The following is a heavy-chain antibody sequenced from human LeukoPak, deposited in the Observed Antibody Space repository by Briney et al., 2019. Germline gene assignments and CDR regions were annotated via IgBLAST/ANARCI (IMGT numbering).Heavy chain of an antibody. CDR3: ATSMGYYGFDY. D-gene: IGHD3-10*01. J-gene: IGHJ4*02. CDR1: GFTFDDYA. Sequence: GRSLRLSCAASGFTFDDYAMHWVRQAPGKGLEWVSGISWNSGSIGYADSVKGRFTISRDNAKNSLYLQMNSLRAEDTAVYYCATSMGYYGFDYWGQGTLVTVSS. V-gene: IGHV3-9*01. CDR2: ISWNSGSI.